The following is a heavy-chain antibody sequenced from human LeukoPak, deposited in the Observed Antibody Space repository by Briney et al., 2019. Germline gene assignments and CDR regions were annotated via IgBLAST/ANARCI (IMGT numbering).Heavy chain of an antibody. D-gene: IGHD1-26*01. CDR2: IYYSGST. CDR3: ARGRSSYGIDP. J-gene: IGHJ5*02. Sequence: PSETLSLTCTVSGGSISSGGYYWSWIRQHPGKGLEWIGYIYYSGSTYYNPSLKSRVTIPVDTSKNQFSLKLSSVTAADTAVYYCARGRSSYGIDPWGQGTLVTVSS. V-gene: IGHV4-31*03. CDR1: GGSISSGGYY.